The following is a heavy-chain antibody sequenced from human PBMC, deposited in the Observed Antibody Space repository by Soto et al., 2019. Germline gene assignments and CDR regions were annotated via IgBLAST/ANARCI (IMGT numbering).Heavy chain of an antibody. CDR3: ARGSHDCSGGSCNPYYMDV. D-gene: IGHD2-15*01. J-gene: IGHJ6*03. CDR2: INHSGST. Sequence: SETLSLTCAVYGGSFSGYYWSWIRQPPGKGLEWIGEINHSGSTNYNPSLKSRVTISVDTSKNQFSLKLSSVTAAGTAVYYCARGSHDCSGGSCNPYYMDVWGKGTTVTVSS. V-gene: IGHV4-34*01. CDR1: GGSFSGYY.